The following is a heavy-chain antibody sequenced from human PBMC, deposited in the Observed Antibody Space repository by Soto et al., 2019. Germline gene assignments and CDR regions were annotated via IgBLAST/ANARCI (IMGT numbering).Heavy chain of an antibody. D-gene: IGHD3-10*01. CDR3: ARYSYGSDYYFDY. J-gene: IGHJ4*02. V-gene: IGHV4-61*01. Sequence: PSETLSLTCTVSGGSISSGYYYWSWIRQPPGKGLEWIGSIYYSGSTNSNPSLKSRVTMSVDTSKNQFSLKLSAVIAAYTAIYYCARYSYGSDYYFDYWGQGTLVTVSS. CDR2: IYYSGST. CDR1: GGSISSGYYY.